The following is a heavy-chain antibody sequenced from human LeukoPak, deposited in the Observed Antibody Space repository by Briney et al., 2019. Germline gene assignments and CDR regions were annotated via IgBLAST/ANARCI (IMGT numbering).Heavy chain of an antibody. J-gene: IGHJ4*02. V-gene: IGHV4-61*01. CDR3: AGSGYYLNFDY. D-gene: IGHD3-22*01. Sequence: SETQSLTCTVSGGSVSSGSYYWSWIRQPPGKGLEWIGYIYYSGSTNYNPSLKSRVTISVDTSKNQFSLKLSSVTAADTAVYYCAGSGYYLNFDYWGQGTLVTVSS. CDR2: IYYSGST. CDR1: GGSVSSGSYY.